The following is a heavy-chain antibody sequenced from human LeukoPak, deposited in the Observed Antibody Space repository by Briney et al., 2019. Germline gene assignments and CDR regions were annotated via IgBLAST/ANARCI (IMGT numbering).Heavy chain of an antibody. CDR2: MNPNSGNT. V-gene: IGHV1-8*03. D-gene: IGHD3-3*01. Sequence: ASVKVSCKASGYTFTSYDINWVRQATGQGLEWMGWMNPNSGNTGYAQKFQRRVTITRNTSISTAYMELSSLRSEDTAVYYCARASSSGVDPDYWGQGTLVTVSS. CDR3: ARASSSGVDPDY. CDR1: GYTFTSYD. J-gene: IGHJ4*02.